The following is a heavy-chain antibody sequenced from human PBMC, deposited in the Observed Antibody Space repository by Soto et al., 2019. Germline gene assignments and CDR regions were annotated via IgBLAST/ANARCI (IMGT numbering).Heavy chain of an antibody. CDR2: IIPVFGTP. Sequence: QVQLVQSGAEVKKPGSSVKVSCKASGGSLSNYGISWVRQAPGQGLEWMGAIIPVFGTPNYAQKFQDRVTIAADASTTIVYMEVRGLTSEDTAMYYCARGDATKIVVTTYYGMDVWGQGTTVTVSS. V-gene: IGHV1-69*12. J-gene: IGHJ6*02. D-gene: IGHD3-22*01. CDR1: GGSLSNYG. CDR3: ARGDATKIVVTTYYGMDV.